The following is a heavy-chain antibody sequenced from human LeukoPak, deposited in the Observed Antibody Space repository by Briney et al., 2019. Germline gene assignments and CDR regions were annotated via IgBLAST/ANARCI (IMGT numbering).Heavy chain of an antibody. D-gene: IGHD2-15*01. V-gene: IGHV5-51*01. Sequence: GESLKISCKGSGYSFTSYWTGWVRQMPGKGLECMGIIYPGDSDTRYSPSFQGQVTISADKSISTAYLQWSSLKASDTAMYYCATIPLGYCSGGSCSPNDAFDIWGQGTMVTVSS. CDR3: ATIPLGYCSGGSCSPNDAFDI. CDR1: GYSFTSYW. CDR2: IYPGDSDT. J-gene: IGHJ3*02.